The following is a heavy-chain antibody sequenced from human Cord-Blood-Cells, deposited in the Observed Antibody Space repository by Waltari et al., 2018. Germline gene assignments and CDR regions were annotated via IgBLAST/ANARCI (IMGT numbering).Heavy chain of an antibody. Sequence: QVQLVQSGAEVKKPGSSVKVPCKASGGTFSSYAITWVRQAPGQGLEWMGGIIPILGIANYAQKFQGRVTITADKSTSTAYMELSSLRSEDTAVYYCARDHSGDGYNYFDYWGQGTLVTVSS. CDR1: GGTFSSYA. J-gene: IGHJ4*02. CDR3: ARDHSGDGYNYFDY. D-gene: IGHD5-12*01. V-gene: IGHV1-69*10. CDR2: IIPILGIA.